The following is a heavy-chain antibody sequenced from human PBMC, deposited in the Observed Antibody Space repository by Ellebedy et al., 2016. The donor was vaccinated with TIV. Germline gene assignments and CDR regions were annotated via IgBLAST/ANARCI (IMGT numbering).Heavy chain of an antibody. Sequence: AASVKVSCKASGYTFTSYGIMWVRPSPGQGLEWMGWISPYNGDTNYAQKFQGRVTMTTDTSTSTAYMELRSLTSDDTAVYYCARAFPTPHSYGLDYWGQGTLVTVSS. D-gene: IGHD5-18*01. J-gene: IGHJ4*02. CDR3: ARAFPTPHSYGLDY. V-gene: IGHV1-18*04. CDR2: ISPYNGDT. CDR1: GYTFTSYG.